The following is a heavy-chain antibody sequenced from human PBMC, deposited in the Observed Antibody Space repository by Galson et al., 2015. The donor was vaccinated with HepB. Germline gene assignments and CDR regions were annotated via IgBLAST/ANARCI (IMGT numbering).Heavy chain of an antibody. D-gene: IGHD6-19*01. CDR3: ARDGNIAVAGTFGY. V-gene: IGHV1-18*04. CDR1: GYTFTSYG. CDR2: ISAYNGNT. J-gene: IGHJ4*02. Sequence: SVKVSCKASGYTFTSYGISWVRQAPGQGLEWMGWISAYNGNTNYAQKLQGRVTMTTDTSTSTAYMELRSLRSDDTAVYYCARDGNIAVAGTFGYWGQGTLVTVSS.